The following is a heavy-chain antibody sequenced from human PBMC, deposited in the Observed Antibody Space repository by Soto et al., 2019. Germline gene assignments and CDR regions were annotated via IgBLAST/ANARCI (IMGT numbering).Heavy chain of an antibody. V-gene: IGHV3-43*01. J-gene: IGHJ4*02. D-gene: IGHD5-12*01. CDR2: ISWDGSPT. CDR1: GFSFGDYT. Sequence: GGSLRLSCAASGFSFGDYTMHWTRQAPGKGLQWVSLISWDGSPTYYADSVKGRFTISRDNSKNSLFLQMNRLRTEDSAFYYCARGPLRGGYDVNDFDFRGPGTLVTVSS. CDR3: ARGPLRGGYDVNDFDF.